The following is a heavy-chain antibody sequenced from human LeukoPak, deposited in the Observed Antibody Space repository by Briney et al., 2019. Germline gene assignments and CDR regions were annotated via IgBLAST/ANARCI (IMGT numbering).Heavy chain of an antibody. D-gene: IGHD5-24*01. J-gene: IGHJ3*02. CDR2: IYSGGST. V-gene: IGHV3-53*01. Sequence: PGGSLRLSCAASGITVSSNYMSWVRQAPGKGLEWVSVIYSGGSTYYADSVKGRFTISRDNSKNTLYLQMNSLRAEDTAVYYCARDVALDGYNHDAFDIWGQGTMVTVSS. CDR1: GITVSSNY. CDR3: ARDVALDGYNHDAFDI.